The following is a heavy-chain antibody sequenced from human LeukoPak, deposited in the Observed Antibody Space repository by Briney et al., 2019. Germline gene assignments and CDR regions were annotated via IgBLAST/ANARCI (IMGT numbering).Heavy chain of an antibody. CDR3: ARQDLAARFFDS. D-gene: IGHD6-6*01. Sequence: PSETLSLTCTVSDDSISDYYRGWIRQPPGKSLEWIAEINHSGSPKYNPSLKSRVTISVETSKSQFSLRLTSVTAADTAIYYCARQDLAARFFDSWGQGALVTVSS. CDR2: INHSGSP. CDR1: DDSISDYY. J-gene: IGHJ4*02. V-gene: IGHV4-34*01.